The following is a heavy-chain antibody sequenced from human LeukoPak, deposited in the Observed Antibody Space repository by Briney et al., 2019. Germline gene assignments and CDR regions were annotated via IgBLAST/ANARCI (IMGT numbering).Heavy chain of an antibody. D-gene: IGHD3-10*01. V-gene: IGHV3-7*01. CDR1: GFTFSSYW. CDR3: ARDGVSP. J-gene: IGHJ5*02. Sequence: GGSLRLSCAASGFTFSSYWMHWARQAPGKGLEWVANIKQDGSEKYYVDSVKGRFTISRDNAQNSLFLQTHSLRAEDTAVYYCARDGVSPWGQGTLVTVSS. CDR2: IKQDGSEK.